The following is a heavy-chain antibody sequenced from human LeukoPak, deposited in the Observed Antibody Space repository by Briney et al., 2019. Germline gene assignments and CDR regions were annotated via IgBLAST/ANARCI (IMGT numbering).Heavy chain of an antibody. CDR2: ISSSGSTI. CDR1: GFTFSDYY. Sequence: GGSLRLSCAASGFTFSDYYMSWIRQAPGKGLEWVSYISSSGSTIYYADSVKGRFTISRDNAKSSLYLQMNSLRAEDTAVYYCARDRYSGNDSHWGQGTLVTVSS. CDR3: ARDRYSGNDSH. D-gene: IGHD5-12*01. V-gene: IGHV3-11*01. J-gene: IGHJ4*02.